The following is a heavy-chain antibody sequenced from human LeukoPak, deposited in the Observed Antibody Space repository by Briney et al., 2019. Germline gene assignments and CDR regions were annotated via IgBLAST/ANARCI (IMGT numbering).Heavy chain of an antibody. CDR1: GYTLTELS. V-gene: IGHV1-24*01. CDR3: ATDKSASVVGATRPYFDY. CDR2: FDPEDGET. Sequence: ASVKVSCKVSGYTLTELSMQWVRQAPGKGLEWMGGFDPEDGETIYAQKFQGRVTMTEDTSTDTAYMELSSLRSEDTAVYYCATDKSASVVGATRPYFDYWGQGTLVTVSS. D-gene: IGHD1-26*01. J-gene: IGHJ4*02.